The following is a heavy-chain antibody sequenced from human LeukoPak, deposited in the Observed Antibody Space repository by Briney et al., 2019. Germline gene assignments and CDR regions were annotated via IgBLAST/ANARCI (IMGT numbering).Heavy chain of an antibody. CDR2: IKQDGSEK. J-gene: IGHJ4*02. Sequence: GGSLRLSCAASGFSFSSYWMSWVRQAPGKGLEWVANIKQDGSEKYYVGSVKGRFTISRDNAKNSLYLQMNSLRAEDTAVYYCARHNPYSSGWYCFDDWGQGTLVTVSS. CDR3: ARHNPYSSGWYCFDD. V-gene: IGHV3-7*02. CDR1: GFSFSSYW. D-gene: IGHD6-13*01.